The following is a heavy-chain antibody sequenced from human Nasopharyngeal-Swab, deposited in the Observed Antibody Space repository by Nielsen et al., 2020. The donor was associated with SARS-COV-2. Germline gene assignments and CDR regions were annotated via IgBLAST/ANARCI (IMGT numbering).Heavy chain of an antibody. Sequence: ASVKVSCKASGYTFTGYYMHWVRQAPRQGLEWMGRINPNSGGTNYAQKFQGRVTMTRDTSISTAYMELSRLRSDDTAVYYCAGLSAGDAFDIWGQGTMVTVSS. V-gene: IGHV1-2*06. J-gene: IGHJ3*02. CDR1: GYTFTGYY. CDR3: AGLSAGDAFDI. CDR2: INPNSGGT.